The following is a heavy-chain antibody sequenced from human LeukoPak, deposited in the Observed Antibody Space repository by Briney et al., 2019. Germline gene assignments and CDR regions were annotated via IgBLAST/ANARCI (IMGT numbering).Heavy chain of an antibody. J-gene: IGHJ4*02. CDR1: GYTFNNYA. V-gene: IGHV7-4-1*02. Sequence: ASVKVSCKASGYTFNNYAMHWVRQAPGQGLEWMGWINTKTGTPTYAPGFTGRFVFLLDTSVSTAYLQISSLKAEDTAVYYCASQGSLGYWGQGTLVTVSS. CDR2: INTKTGTP. CDR3: ASQGSLGY.